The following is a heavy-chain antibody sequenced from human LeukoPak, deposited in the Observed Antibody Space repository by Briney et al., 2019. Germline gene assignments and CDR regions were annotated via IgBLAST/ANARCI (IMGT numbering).Heavy chain of an antibody. D-gene: IGHD4-17*01. Sequence: SETLSLTCTVSGYSISSGYYWGWIRQPPGKGLEWIGSIYHSGSTYYNPSLKSRVTISVDTSKNQFSLNLSSVTAADTAVYYCASLTTVTAAYYYNYHMDVWGKGTTVTVSS. CDR2: IYHSGST. CDR1: GYSISSGYY. V-gene: IGHV4-38-2*02. CDR3: ASLTTVTAAYYYNYHMDV. J-gene: IGHJ6*03.